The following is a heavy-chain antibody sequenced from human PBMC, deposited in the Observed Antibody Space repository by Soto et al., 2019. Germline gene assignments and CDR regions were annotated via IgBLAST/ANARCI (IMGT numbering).Heavy chain of an antibody. CDR2: IYYSGST. V-gene: IGHV4-31*03. CDR3: ARGPYHYGDYVPFDY. Sequence: SETLSLTCTVSGGSISSGGYYWSWIRQHPGKGLEWIGYIYYSGSTYYNPSLKSRVTISVDTSKNQFSLKLSSVTAADTAVYYCARGPYHYGDYVPFDYWGQGTLVTVSS. J-gene: IGHJ4*02. CDR1: GGSISSGGYY. D-gene: IGHD4-17*01.